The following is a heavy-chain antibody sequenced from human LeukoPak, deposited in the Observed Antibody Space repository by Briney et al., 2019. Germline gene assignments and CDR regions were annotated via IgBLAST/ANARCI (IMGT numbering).Heavy chain of an antibody. V-gene: IGHV4-30-4*01. Sequence: PSESLSLTCTVSGGSLSSGDNYWSWIRQPPGKGLEWFGYIYYSGSTYYNPSLKSRVTISVDTSKNQFSQKLSSVTAADTAVYYCAREDRPWSGYYSNLDYWGQGTLVTVSS. CDR2: IYYSGST. D-gene: IGHD3-3*01. J-gene: IGHJ4*02. CDR3: AREDRPWSGYYSNLDY. CDR1: GGSLSSGDNY.